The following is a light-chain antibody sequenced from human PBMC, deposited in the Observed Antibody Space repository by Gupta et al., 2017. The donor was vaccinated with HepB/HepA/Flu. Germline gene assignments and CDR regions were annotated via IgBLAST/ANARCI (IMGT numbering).Light chain of an antibody. CDR2: WAS. Sequence: DIVMTQSPDSLAVSLGERATINCKSSQSVLYSSNNKNYLAWYQHKPGQPPKLLIYWASNRESGGPDRFSGSGYGTDFTLTSSRRQAEDVAVYYWQQDYSTKTFGQGTKVEIK. J-gene: IGKJ1*01. CDR1: QSVLYSSNNKNY. CDR3: QQDYSTKT. V-gene: IGKV4-1*01.